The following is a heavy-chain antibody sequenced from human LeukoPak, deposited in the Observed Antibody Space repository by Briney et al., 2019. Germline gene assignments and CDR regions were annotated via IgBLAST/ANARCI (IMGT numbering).Heavy chain of an antibody. CDR2: IYYSGST. Sequence: SETLSLTCTVSGGSISSYYWSWIRQPPGKGLEWIGYIYYSGSTYYNPSLKSRVTISVDTSKNQFSLKLSSVTAADTAVYYCARASSGYYYPSDYWGQGTLVTVSS. V-gene: IGHV4-59*08. D-gene: IGHD3-22*01. J-gene: IGHJ4*02. CDR1: GGSISSYY. CDR3: ARASSGYYYPSDY.